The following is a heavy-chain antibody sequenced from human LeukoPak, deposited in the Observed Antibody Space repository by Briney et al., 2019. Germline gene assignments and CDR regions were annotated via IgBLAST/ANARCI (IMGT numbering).Heavy chain of an antibody. D-gene: IGHD6-19*01. V-gene: IGHV3-23*01. CDR3: ARDPSGWPEYFDY. CDR2: ISGSGGST. Sequence: QPGGSLRLSCAASGFTFSSYAMSWVRQAPGKGLEWVSAISGSGGSTYYADSVKGRFTISRDNSKNTLYLQMNSLRAEDTAVYYCARDPSGWPEYFDYWGQGTLVTVSS. J-gene: IGHJ4*02. CDR1: GFTFSSYA.